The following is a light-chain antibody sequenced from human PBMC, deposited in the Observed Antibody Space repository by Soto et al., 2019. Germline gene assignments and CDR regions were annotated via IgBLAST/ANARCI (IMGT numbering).Light chain of an antibody. Sequence: QSVLTQPASVSGSPGQSITISCTGTSSDVGGYNYVSWYQQHPGKAPKLMIYDVSNRPSGVSNRFSGSKSGNTASLTISWLHAEDEADYYCSSYTSSSTLVVFGGGTKLTVL. CDR2: DVS. J-gene: IGLJ2*01. CDR3: SSYTSSSTLVV. CDR1: SSDVGGYNY. V-gene: IGLV2-14*01.